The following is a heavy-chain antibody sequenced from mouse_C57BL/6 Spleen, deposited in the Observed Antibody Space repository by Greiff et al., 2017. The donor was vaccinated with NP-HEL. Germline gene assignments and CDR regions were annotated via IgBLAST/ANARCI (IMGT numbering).Heavy chain of an antibody. CDR3: ARPGGSSPYYAMDY. CDR2: ISSGSSTI. Sequence: EVMLVESGGGLVKPGGSLKLSCAASGFTFSDYGMHWVRQAPEKGLEWVAYISSGSSTIYYADTVKGRFTISRDKGKNTLFLQMTSLRSEDTAMYYCARPGGSSPYYAMDYWGQGTSVTVSS. CDR1: GFTFSDYG. D-gene: IGHD1-1*01. J-gene: IGHJ4*01. V-gene: IGHV5-17*01.